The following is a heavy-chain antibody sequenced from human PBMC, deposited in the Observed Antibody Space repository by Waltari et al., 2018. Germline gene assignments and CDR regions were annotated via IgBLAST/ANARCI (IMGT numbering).Heavy chain of an antibody. CDR2: TNPDGSQK. CDR1: GFTFNTYW. J-gene: IGHJ4*02. D-gene: IGHD3-10*01. CDR3: TTLARGESGDY. V-gene: IGHV3-7*01. Sequence: EVQLVESGGGLVQPGGSLRLSCAASGFTFNTYWMKWIRQAPGKGLEWGANTNPDGSQKFYVDSVKGRFTVSRDNAQNSLYLQMNNLRAEDTAVYYCTTLARGESGDYWGQGTLVTVSS.